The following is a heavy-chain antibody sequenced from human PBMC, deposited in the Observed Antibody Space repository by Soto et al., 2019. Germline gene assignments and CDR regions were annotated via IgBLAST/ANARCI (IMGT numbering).Heavy chain of an antibody. CDR2: IIPILGIA. CDR1: GGTFSSYT. CDR3: ARDSDIVVVPAAMPYNWFDP. Sequence: QVQLVQSGAEVKKPGSSVKVSCKASGGTFSSYTISWVRQAPGQGLEWMGRIIPILGIANYAQKFKGRVTITADKSTSTAYMELSSLRSEDTAVYYCARDSDIVVVPAAMPYNWFDPWGQGTLVTVSS. V-gene: IGHV1-69*08. D-gene: IGHD2-2*01. J-gene: IGHJ5*02.